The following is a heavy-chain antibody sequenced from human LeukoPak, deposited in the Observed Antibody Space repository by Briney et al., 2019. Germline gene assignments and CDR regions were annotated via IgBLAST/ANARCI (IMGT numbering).Heavy chain of an antibody. Sequence: GGSLRLSCAASGFTFSDYGMSWVRQAPGKGLEWVSGISGSGGDTYYADSVKGRFTISRDNSKNIVHLQMNSLRADDTAVYSCAKGPRALEHSTYRFDDWGQGTRVTVSS. V-gene: IGHV3-23*01. CDR3: AKGPRALEHSTYRFDD. D-gene: IGHD1/OR15-1a*01. CDR2: ISGSGGDT. J-gene: IGHJ4*02. CDR1: GFTFSDYG.